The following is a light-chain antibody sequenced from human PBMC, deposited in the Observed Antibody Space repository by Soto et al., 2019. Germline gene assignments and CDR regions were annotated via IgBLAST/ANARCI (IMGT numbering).Light chain of an antibody. J-gene: IGKJ1*01. CDR3: QQYSTYSWT. CDR1: QSIDRW. V-gene: IGKV1-5*01. Sequence: DIQRTQSPSTLSASVGDRVTITCRASQSIDRWLAWYQQKPGKAPKLVIYDGSTLESGVPSRFSVSGSGTEFTLTITSLQPDDFATYYCQQYSTYSWTFGQGTKVDIK. CDR2: DGS.